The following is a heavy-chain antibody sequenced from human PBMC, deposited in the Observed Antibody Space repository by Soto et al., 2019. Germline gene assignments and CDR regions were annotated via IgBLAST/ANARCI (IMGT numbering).Heavy chain of an antibody. D-gene: IGHD1-26*01. V-gene: IGHV1-3*01. J-gene: IGHJ4*02. CDR3: AREGWELGNYYFDY. CDR2: INAGNGNT. CDR1: GYTFTSYA. Sequence: GGSVKVSCKASGYTFTSYAMHWVRQAPGQRLEWMGWINAGNGNTKYSQEFQGRVTITRDTAASTAFMELSSLRSEDTAVYYCAREGWELGNYYFDYWGQGTLVAVSS.